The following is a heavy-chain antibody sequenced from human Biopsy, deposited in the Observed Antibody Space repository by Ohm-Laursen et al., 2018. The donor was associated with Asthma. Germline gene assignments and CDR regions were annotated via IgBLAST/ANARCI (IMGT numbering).Heavy chain of an antibody. Sequence: SLRLSCAASGFMFSSFGMHCVRPAPGKALEWVAVRTHDGNHKCSEDSGKGRFTISRDKSKNTLYLQMNRLRTEDTAFYYCPNRRGDVGHDNDYWGQGTLVSVSS. CDR3: PNRRGDVGHDNDY. CDR1: GFMFSSFG. V-gene: IGHV3-30*18. J-gene: IGHJ4*02. D-gene: IGHD3-10*01. CDR2: RTHDGNHK.